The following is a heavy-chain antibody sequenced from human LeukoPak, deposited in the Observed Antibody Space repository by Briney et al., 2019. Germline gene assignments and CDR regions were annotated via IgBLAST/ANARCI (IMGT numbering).Heavy chain of an antibody. V-gene: IGHV4-39*01. CDR3: TRGRYYYDSSGYYYFDY. D-gene: IGHD3-22*01. CDR2: FYYSGST. Sequence: PSETLSLTCTVSGGSISSSSYYWGWIRQPPGKGLEWIGSFYYSGSTYYNPSLKSRVTISVDTSKNQFSLKPSSVTAADTAVYYCTRGRYYYDSSGYYYFDYGAQGPRVPVPS. J-gene: IGHJ4*02. CDR1: GGSISSSSYY.